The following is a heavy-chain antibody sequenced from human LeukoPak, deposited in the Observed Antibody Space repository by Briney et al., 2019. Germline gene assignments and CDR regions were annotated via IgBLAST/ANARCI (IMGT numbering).Heavy chain of an antibody. CDR2: VHPDSGNT. Sequence: ASVKVSCMTSGYPFTTYEINWVRQAAGQGLEWMGWVHPDSGNTDYAQKFQGRVTMTRDTSISTAYMELSSLRSDDTAVYFCARGPRNDPWGQGTLVTVSS. V-gene: IGHV1-8*01. D-gene: IGHD1-14*01. CDR3: ARGPRNDP. J-gene: IGHJ5*02. CDR1: GYPFTTYE.